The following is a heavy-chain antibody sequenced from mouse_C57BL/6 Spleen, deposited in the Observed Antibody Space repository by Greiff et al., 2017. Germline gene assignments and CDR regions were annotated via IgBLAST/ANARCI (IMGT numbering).Heavy chain of an antibody. D-gene: IGHD2-1*01. CDR3: TNYGNYEGWYFDV. Sequence: VQLQESGAELVRPGASVTLSCKASGYTFTDYEMHWVKQTPVHGLEWIGAIDPETGGTAYNQKFKGKAILTADKSSSTAYMELRSLTSEDSAVYYCTNYGNYEGWYFDVWGTGTTVTVSS. CDR2: IDPETGGT. V-gene: IGHV1-15*01. J-gene: IGHJ1*03. CDR1: GYTFTDYE.